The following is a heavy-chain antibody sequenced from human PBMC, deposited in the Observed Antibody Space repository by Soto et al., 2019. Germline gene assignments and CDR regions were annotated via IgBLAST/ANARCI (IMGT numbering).Heavy chain of an antibody. V-gene: IGHV4-4*02. Sequence: QVQLQESGPGLVKPSGTLSLTCAVSGGAISSSNWWSWVRQPPGKGLEWIGEIYHSGSTNYNPSLRSRVTMAVDKCETQSLLTLSAVAAADTAVYYCASVSGSYYFGMAVWGQGPTVTVSS. CDR1: GGAISSSNW. CDR3: ASVSGSYYFGMAV. D-gene: IGHD1-26*01. CDR2: IYHSGST. J-gene: IGHJ6*02.